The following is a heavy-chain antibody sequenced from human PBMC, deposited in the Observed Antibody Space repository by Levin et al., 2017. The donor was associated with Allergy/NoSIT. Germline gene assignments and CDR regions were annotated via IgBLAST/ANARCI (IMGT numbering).Heavy chain of an antibody. CDR1: GDSVSGYY. CDR3: ARDKIIMLRGDTYYYGRDV. V-gene: IGHV4-59*02. J-gene: IGHJ6*02. D-gene: IGHD3-10*01. Sequence: SETLSLTCTVSGDSVSGYYWSWIRQAPGKGLEWIGHIYYSGSTNYNPSFKSRTTLSVDMSRNQFSLKLSSVTAGDTAVYYCARDKIIMLRGDTYYYGRDVWGQGTTVTVSS. CDR2: IYYSGST.